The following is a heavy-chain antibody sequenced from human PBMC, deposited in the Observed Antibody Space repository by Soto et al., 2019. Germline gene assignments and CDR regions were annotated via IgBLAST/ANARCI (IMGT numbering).Heavy chain of an antibody. V-gene: IGHV4-59*01. CDR3: ARVIRHSSGYEFDS. CDR2: IYYSGST. Sequence: SETLSLTCTISGGSISSYYWSWIRQPPGKGLEWIGYIYYSGSTNYNPSLKSRVTISVDTSKNQFSLKLSSVTAADTAVYYCARVIRHSSGYEFDSWGQGTLVTVSS. J-gene: IGHJ4*02. D-gene: IGHD3-22*01. CDR1: GGSISSYY.